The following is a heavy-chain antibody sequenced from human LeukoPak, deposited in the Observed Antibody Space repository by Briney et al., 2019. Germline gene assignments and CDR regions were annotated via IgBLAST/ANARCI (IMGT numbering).Heavy chain of an antibody. CDR3: ARGSYFDY. CDR2: TYYRSKWYN. V-gene: IGHV6-1*01. J-gene: IGHJ4*02. CDR1: GDSVSSNSAS. Sequence: SQTLSLTCAISGDSVSSNSASWSWIRQSPSRGLEWLGRTYYRSKWYNDYAVSVEGRITINPDTSKNQFSLQLNSVTPEDTAVYYCARGSYFDYWGQGTLVTVSS.